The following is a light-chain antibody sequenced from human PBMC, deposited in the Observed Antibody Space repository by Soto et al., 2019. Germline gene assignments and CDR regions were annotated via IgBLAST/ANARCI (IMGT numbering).Light chain of an antibody. CDR2: DVS. Sequence: VLTQPRSASWAPGQSITISCTGTSSDVGGYNYVSWYQQHPAKAPKLIIFDVSKRPSGVPNRFSGSKSGNTASLTISGLQAEDEADYYCSSYTSSSIVFGTGTKVT. V-gene: IGLV2-11*01. CDR3: SSYTSSSIV. J-gene: IGLJ1*01. CDR1: SSDVGGYNY.